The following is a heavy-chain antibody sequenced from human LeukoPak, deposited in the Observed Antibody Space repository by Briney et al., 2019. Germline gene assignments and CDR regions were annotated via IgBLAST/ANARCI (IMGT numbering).Heavy chain of an antibody. Sequence: TGGSLRLSCAASGFTFSSYAMSWVRQAPGKGLEWVSAISGSGGSTYYADSVKGRITISRDNSKNTLYLQMNSLRAEDTAVYYCAKDRYDFWSGSPWGQGTLVTVSS. CDR1: GFTFSSYA. CDR3: AKDRYDFWSGSP. D-gene: IGHD3-3*01. CDR2: ISGSGGST. J-gene: IGHJ5*02. V-gene: IGHV3-23*01.